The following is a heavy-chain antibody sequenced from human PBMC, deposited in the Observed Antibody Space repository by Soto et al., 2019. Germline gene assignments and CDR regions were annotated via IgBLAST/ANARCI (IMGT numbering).Heavy chain of an antibody. CDR3: XXXXXXXYVGYFDP. V-gene: IGHV4-30-2*01. J-gene: IGHJ5*02. D-gene: IGHD2-15*01. CDR2: TYHSGNP. CDR1: GDTISTGGYS. Sequence: QLQLQESGSRLVKSSETLSLTCAVSGDTISTGGYSWAWIRQPPGKALEWIGHTYHSGNPYYNPSLXXRXXXXXXXXXXXXXXXXXXXXXXXXXXXXCXXXXXXXYVGYFDPWGQGTLVTVSS.